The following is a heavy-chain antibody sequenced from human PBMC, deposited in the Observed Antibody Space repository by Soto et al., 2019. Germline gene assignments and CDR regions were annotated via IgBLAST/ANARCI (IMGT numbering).Heavy chain of an antibody. D-gene: IGHD3-3*01. CDR1: RFTLSSYA. J-gene: IGHJ6*02. V-gene: IGHV3-30-3*01. Sequence: QPWGRMGLSCAASRFTLSSYAMHWVRQAPGKGLEWVAVISYDGSNKYYADSVKGRFTISRDNSKNTLYLQMNSLRAEDTAVYYCARDIILVFGVVIRSPYYYYYYGMDVWGQGTTVTVSS. CDR2: ISYDGSNK. CDR3: ARDIILVFGVVIRSPYYYYYYGMDV.